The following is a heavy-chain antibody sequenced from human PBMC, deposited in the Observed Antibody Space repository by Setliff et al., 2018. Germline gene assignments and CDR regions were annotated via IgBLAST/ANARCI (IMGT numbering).Heavy chain of an antibody. V-gene: IGHV4-59*01. CDR1: GGSISTYY. D-gene: IGHD3-3*01. J-gene: IGHJ4*02. CDR2: IYYSGTT. Sequence: SETLSLTCTVSGGSISTYYWTWIRQPPGKALEWIGYIYYSGTTNYSPSLKSRVTISIDMSKNQFSLKLNSVTAADTAVYYCARRTEYYNFWSGYYDYWGQGTLVTVSS. CDR3: ARRTEYYNFWSGYYDY.